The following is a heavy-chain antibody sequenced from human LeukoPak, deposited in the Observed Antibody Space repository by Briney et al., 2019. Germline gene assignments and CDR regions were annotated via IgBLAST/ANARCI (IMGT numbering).Heavy chain of an antibody. CDR3: ARRRLGYYFDY. Sequence: SETLSLTCGVYGGSFSGYYWSWIRQPPGKGLEWIGEINPRGSTNYNPSPKSRITLSTDTSKNQFSLTLNSVTAADTAVYYCARRRLGYYFDYWGQGTLVTVSS. J-gene: IGHJ4*02. V-gene: IGHV4-34*01. CDR1: GGSFSGYY. CDR2: INPRGST. D-gene: IGHD5-24*01.